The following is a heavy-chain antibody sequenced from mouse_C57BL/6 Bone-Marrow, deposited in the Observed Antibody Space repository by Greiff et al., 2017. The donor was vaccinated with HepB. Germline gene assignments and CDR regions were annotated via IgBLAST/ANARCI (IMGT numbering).Heavy chain of an antibody. Sequence: DVQLVESGGGLVQPKGSLKLSCAASGFSFNTYAMNWVRQAPGKGLEWVARIRSKSNNYATYYADSVKDRFTISRDDSESMLYLQMNNLKTEDTAMYYCVRQDPYFDYWGQGTTLTVSS. J-gene: IGHJ2*01. CDR1: GFSFNTYA. CDR2: IRSKSNNYAT. V-gene: IGHV10-1*01. CDR3: VRQDPYFDY.